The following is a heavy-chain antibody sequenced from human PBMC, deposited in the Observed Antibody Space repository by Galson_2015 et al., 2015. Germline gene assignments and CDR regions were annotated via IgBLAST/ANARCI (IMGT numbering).Heavy chain of an antibody. Sequence: SLRLSCAASGFTFSDYYMSWIRQAPGKGPEWISYISSSGSTRYYADSVKGRLTISRDNAKNSLYLQMNSLRAEDTAVYYCARAHCTNGVCYFWNAFDIWGQGTMVTVSS. D-gene: IGHD2-8*01. CDR3: ARAHCTNGVCYFWNAFDI. CDR1: GFTFSDYY. CDR2: ISSSGSTR. J-gene: IGHJ3*02. V-gene: IGHV3-11*01.